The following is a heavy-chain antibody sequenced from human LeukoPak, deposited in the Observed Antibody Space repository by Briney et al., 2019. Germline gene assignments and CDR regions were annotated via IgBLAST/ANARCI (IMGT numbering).Heavy chain of an antibody. CDR1: GFTFSSYP. Sequence: GGSLRLSCAASGFTFSSYPVSWVRQAPGRGLEWVSAITSSDGTYYIPSVRGRFIVSRDNSKNTLYLQMNSLRAEDTAVYYCARVRDGYNFYFDYWGQGTLVTVSS. CDR3: ARVRDGYNFYFDY. CDR2: ITSSDGT. V-gene: IGHV3-23*01. D-gene: IGHD5-24*01. J-gene: IGHJ4*02.